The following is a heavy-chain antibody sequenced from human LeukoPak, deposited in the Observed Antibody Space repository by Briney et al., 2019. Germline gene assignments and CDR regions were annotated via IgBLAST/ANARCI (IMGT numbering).Heavy chain of an antibody. V-gene: IGHV4-59*01. J-gene: IGHJ3*02. CDR3: ARQYYDYVWGSHWAAFDI. CDR1: GGSISSYY. CDR2: NYYSGST. D-gene: IGHD3-16*01. Sequence: SETLSLTCTVSGGSISSYYWGWIRQPPGKGLEWIGYNYYSGSTNYNPSLKSRVTISVDTSKNQFSLKLSSVTAADTAVYYCARQYYDYVWGSHWAAFDIWGQGTMVTVSS.